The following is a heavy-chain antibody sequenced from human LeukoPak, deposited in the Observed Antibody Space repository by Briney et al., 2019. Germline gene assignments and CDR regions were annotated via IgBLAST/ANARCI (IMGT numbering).Heavy chain of an antibody. V-gene: IGHV4-30-2*01. CDR1: GGSISSGGYS. CDR2: IYHSGSI. Sequence: SQTLSLTCAVSGGSISSGGYSWSWIQQPPGKGLEWIGYIYHSGSIYYNPSLKSRVTISVDRSKNQFSLKLSSVTAADTAVYYCARWTACFDYWGQGTLVTVSS. D-gene: IGHD3/OR15-3a*01. J-gene: IGHJ4*02. CDR3: ARWTACFDY.